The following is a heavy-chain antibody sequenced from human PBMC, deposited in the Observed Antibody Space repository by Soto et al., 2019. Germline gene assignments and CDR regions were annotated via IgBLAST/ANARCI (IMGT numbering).Heavy chain of an antibody. V-gene: IGHV4-31*03. Sequence: SETLSLTCTVSGGSISSGGYYWSWIRQHPGKGLEWIGYIYYSGSTYYNPSLKSRVTISVDTSKNQFSLKLSSVTAADTAVYYCARPRYQAEAFDIWGQGTMVTV. CDR3: ARPRYQAEAFDI. J-gene: IGHJ3*02. D-gene: IGHD2-2*01. CDR2: IYYSGST. CDR1: GGSISSGGYY.